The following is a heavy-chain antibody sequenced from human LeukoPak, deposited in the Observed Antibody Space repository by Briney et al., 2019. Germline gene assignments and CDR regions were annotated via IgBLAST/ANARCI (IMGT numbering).Heavy chain of an antibody. J-gene: IGHJ6*03. CDR3: ARVDRYYFYMDV. CDR2: IIPMFNTP. Sequence: ASVKVSCKASGGTFSSYVITWVRQAPGQGPEWVGGIIPMFNTPNYAQKFKGRVTISADESTHTSFMELNSLRSADTAVYYCARVDRYYFYMDVWGKGTTVTVSS. V-gene: IGHV1-69*13. CDR1: GGTFSSYV.